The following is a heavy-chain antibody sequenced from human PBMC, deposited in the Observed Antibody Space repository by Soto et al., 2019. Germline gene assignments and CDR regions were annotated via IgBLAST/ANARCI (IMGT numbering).Heavy chain of an antibody. CDR2: IIPIFGTA. CDR1: GGTFSSYA. V-gene: IGHV1-69*13. Sequence: SVKVSCKASGGTFSSYAISWVRQAPGQGLEWMGGIIPIFGTANYAQKFQGRVTITADESTSTAYMELSSLRSEDTAVYYCARDRAGGSGSYYKAPDPYYYYGMDVWGQGTTVTVSS. J-gene: IGHJ6*02. D-gene: IGHD3-10*01. CDR3: ARDRAGGSGSYYKAPDPYYYYGMDV.